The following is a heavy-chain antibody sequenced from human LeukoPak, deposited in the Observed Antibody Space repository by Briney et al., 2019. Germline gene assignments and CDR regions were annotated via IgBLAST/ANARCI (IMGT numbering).Heavy chain of an antibody. Sequence: ASVKVSCKASGYTFTSYGISWVRRAPGQGLEWMGWISAYNGNTNYAQKLQGRVTMTTDTSTSTAYMELRSLRSDDTAVYYCARVRNYYGSGSYYNRHDYWGQGTLVTVSS. J-gene: IGHJ4*02. V-gene: IGHV1-18*01. D-gene: IGHD3-10*01. CDR3: ARVRNYYGSGSYYNRHDY. CDR1: GYTFTSYG. CDR2: ISAYNGNT.